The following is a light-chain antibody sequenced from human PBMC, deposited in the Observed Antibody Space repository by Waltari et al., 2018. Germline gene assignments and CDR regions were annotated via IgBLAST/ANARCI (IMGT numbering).Light chain of an antibody. V-gene: IGKV3-20*01. CDR2: AAS. J-gene: IGKJ1*01. Sequence: VLTQSPGTLPLSPGERATLSCRASQSVSKYLAWYQQRPGQAPRLLIYAASTRATGVPDRFSGSGFGTDFSLTISRLEPEDFAVYYCQNHERLPATFGQGTKVEIK. CDR3: QNHERLPAT. CDR1: QSVSKY.